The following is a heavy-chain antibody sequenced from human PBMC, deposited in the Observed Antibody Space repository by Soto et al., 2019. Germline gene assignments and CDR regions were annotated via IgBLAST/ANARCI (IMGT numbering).Heavy chain of an antibody. J-gene: IGHJ6*02. Sequence: HPGGSLRLSCAASGFTFSSYGMHWVRQAPGKGLEWVAVISYDGSNKYYADSVKGRFTISRDNSKNTLYLQMNSLRAEDTAVYYCAKDLYYYYYGMDVWGQGTTVTVSS. CDR1: GFTFSSYG. CDR3: AKDLYYYYYGMDV. V-gene: IGHV3-30*18. CDR2: ISYDGSNK.